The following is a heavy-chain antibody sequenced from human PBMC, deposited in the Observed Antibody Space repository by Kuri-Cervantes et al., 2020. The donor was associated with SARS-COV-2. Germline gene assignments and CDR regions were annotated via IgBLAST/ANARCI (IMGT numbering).Heavy chain of an antibody. CDR3: ARRSGYYPYYFDY. V-gene: IGHV4-39*06. Sequence: SETLSLTCTVSGGSISSSSYYWGWSRQPPGKGREWIGSTYYSGSTYYNPSLKSRVTMSVDTSKNQFTLKLSSVTAADTAVYYCARRSGYYPYYFDYWGQGTLVTVSS. CDR2: TYYSGST. CDR1: GGSISSSSYY. D-gene: IGHD3-22*01. J-gene: IGHJ4*02.